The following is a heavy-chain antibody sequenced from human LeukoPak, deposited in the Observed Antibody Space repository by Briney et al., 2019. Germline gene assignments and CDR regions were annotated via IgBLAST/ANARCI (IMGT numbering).Heavy chain of an antibody. D-gene: IGHD3-3*01. CDR2: IYYSGST. CDR3: ASTTGYYDFWSGYYTGRNWFDP. J-gene: IGHJ5*02. Sequence: SETLSLTCTVSGVSISSGGHYWSWIRQHPGKGLEWIGYIYYSGSTNYNPSLKSRVTISVDTSKNQFSLKLSSVTAADTAVYYCASTTGYYDFWSGYYTGRNWFDPWGQGTLVTVSS. CDR1: GVSISSGGHY. V-gene: IGHV4-61*08.